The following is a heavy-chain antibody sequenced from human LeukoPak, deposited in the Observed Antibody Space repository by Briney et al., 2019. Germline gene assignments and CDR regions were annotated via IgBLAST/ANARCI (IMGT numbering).Heavy chain of an antibody. Sequence: GGSLRLSCAASGFTFDDYGMSWVRQAPGKGLEWVSSISSSSSYIYYADSVKGRFTISRDNAKNSLYLQMNSLRAEDTAVYYCAVAAAGLPHFDYWGQGTLVTVSS. CDR1: GFTFDDYG. J-gene: IGHJ4*02. CDR2: ISSSSSYI. CDR3: AVAAAGLPHFDY. V-gene: IGHV3-21*01. D-gene: IGHD6-13*01.